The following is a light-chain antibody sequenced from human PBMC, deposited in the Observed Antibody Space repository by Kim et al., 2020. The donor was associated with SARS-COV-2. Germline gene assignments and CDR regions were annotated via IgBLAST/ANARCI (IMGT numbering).Light chain of an antibody. J-gene: IGKJ1*01. Sequence: EIVMTQSPATLSVSPGERVTLPCRASQSISSNLGWYQQKPGQAPRLLIYGASTRATGIPVRFSGSGSGTEFTLTISSLQSEDFAVYCCQQYNDWPWTFGQGTKLEI. CDR2: GAS. CDR3: QQYNDWPWT. CDR1: QSISSN. V-gene: IGKV3-15*01.